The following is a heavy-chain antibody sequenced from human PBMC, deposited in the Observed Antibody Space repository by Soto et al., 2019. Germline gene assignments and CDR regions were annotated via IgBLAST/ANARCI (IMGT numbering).Heavy chain of an antibody. J-gene: IGHJ4*02. Sequence: GGSLRLSCAASGFTFSSYGMHWVRQAPGKGLEWVAVISYDGSNKYYADSVKGRFTISRDNSKNTLYLQMNSLRAEDTAVYYCAKDEGILTGYYLDYWGQGTLVTVSS. CDR3: AKDEGILTGYYLDY. V-gene: IGHV3-30*18. CDR2: ISYDGSNK. CDR1: GFTFSSYG. D-gene: IGHD3-9*01.